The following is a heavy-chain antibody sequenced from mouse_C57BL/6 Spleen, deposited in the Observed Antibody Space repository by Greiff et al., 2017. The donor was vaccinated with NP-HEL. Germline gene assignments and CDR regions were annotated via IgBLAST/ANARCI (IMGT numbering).Heavy chain of an antibody. CDR1: GYAFSSSW. J-gene: IGHJ2*01. V-gene: IGHV1-82*01. Sequence: VKLQESGPELVKPGASVKISCKASGYAFSSSWMNWVKQRPGKGLEWIGRIYPGDGDTNYNGNFKGKATLTADKSSSTAYMQLSSLTSEDSAVYFCARGKEGVDYWGQGTTLTVSS. CDR2: IYPGDGDT. CDR3: ARGKEGVDY.